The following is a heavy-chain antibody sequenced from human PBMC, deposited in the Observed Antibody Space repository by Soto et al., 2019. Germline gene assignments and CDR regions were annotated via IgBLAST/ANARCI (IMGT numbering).Heavy chain of an antibody. J-gene: IGHJ4*01. D-gene: IGHD3-10*01. CDR2: IKLDASEK. CDR1: GFSFGYYW. CDR3: ARPSGYGPGASVHHYLDY. Sequence: PGGSLRLSCAASGFSFGYYWMSWVRQVPGKGREWLARIKLDASEKKYVDPGKGRCTLSRDNGKNSLYLEMDGLRGGDTAGYYGARPSGYGPGASVHHYLDYSGHGTLLTFSS. V-gene: IGHV3-7*03.